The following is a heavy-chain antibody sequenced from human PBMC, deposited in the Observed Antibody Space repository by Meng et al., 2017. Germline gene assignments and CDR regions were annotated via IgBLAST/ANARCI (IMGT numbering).Heavy chain of an antibody. J-gene: IGHJ1*01. V-gene: IGHV1-18*01. CDR2: ISAYNGNT. CDR1: GYPFTSYG. Sequence: QVQLGQSGSEVKKPGAAVKVSWKASGYPFTSYGSSWVRQAPGQGLEWMGWISAYNGNTNYAQKLQGRVTMTTDTSTSTAYMELRSLRSDDTAVHYCAQTTVTTYSEYFQHWGQGTLVTVSS. CDR3: AQTTVTTYSEYFQH. D-gene: IGHD4-11*01.